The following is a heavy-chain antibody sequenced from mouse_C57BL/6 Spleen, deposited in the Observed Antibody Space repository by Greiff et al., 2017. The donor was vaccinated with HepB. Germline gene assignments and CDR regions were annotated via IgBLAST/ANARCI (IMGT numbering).Heavy chain of an antibody. J-gene: IGHJ2*01. CDR2: IDPSDSYT. V-gene: IGHV1-69*01. CDR3: ARFGYFDY. Sequence: QVQLKQPGAELVMPGASVKLSCKASGYTFTSYWMHWVKQRPGQGLEWIGEIDPSDSYTNYNQKFKGKSTLTVDKSSSTAYMQLSSLTSEDSAVYYCARFGYFDYWGQGTTLTVSS. CDR1: GYTFTSYW.